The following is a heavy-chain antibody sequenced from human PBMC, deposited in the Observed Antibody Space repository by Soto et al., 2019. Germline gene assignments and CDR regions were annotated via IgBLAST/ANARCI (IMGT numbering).Heavy chain of an antibody. V-gene: IGHV1-18*01. CDR1: GYIFTSYG. CDR3: ARDVRYYGSGTQGFDY. CDR2: ISGHNGNT. D-gene: IGHD3-10*01. Sequence: QVQLVQSGAEVKRPGASVMVSCKASGYIFTSYGIGWVRQAPGQGPKWMGWISGHNGNTNYAQKLQGRVTMTTDTSTSTAYMELRSLRFDDTAVYFCARDVRYYGSGTQGFDYWGQGTLVTVSS. J-gene: IGHJ4*02.